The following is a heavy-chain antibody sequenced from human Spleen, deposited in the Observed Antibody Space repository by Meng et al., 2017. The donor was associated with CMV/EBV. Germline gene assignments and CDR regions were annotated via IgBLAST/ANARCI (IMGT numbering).Heavy chain of an antibody. J-gene: IGHJ6*02. D-gene: IGHD3-3*01. CDR3: ARDSNDFWSGYPYYYYGMDV. V-gene: IGHV3-7*01. Sequence: GGSLRLSCAASGFTFSDYWMTWVRQAPGKGLQWVANIKQDGSEKYYVDSVKGRFTISRDNAKNSLFLQMNSLRAEDTAVYYCARDSNDFWSGYPYYYYGMDVWGQGTTVTVSS. CDR1: GFTFSDYW. CDR2: IKQDGSEK.